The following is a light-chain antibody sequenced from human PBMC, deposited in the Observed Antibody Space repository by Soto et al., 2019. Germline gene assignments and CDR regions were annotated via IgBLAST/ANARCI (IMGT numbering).Light chain of an antibody. Sequence: EIVLTQSPGTLSLSPGERATLSCRASQSVSSNSLVWYQQKPGQAPRLLIYGASTRATGIPARFSGSGSETEFTLTISSLQSEDFAVYYCQQYNNWPPWTFGQGTKVEIK. V-gene: IGKV3-15*01. CDR3: QQYNNWPPWT. CDR1: QSVSSN. CDR2: GAS. J-gene: IGKJ1*01.